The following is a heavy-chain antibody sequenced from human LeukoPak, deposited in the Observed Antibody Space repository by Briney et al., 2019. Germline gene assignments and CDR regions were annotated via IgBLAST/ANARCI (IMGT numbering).Heavy chain of an antibody. CDR3: ARDCGSDCSQAFDI. D-gene: IGHD2-21*02. CDR2: IKQDGTQK. CDR1: GFTFSSHW. Sequence: GGSLRLSCAASGFTFSSHWMSWVRQAPGKGLEWVADIKQDGTQKYYVDSVEGRFTISRDNAKNSLYLQMNSLRVEDTAVYYCARDCGSDCSQAFDIWGQGTMVTVSS. J-gene: IGHJ3*02. V-gene: IGHV3-7*05.